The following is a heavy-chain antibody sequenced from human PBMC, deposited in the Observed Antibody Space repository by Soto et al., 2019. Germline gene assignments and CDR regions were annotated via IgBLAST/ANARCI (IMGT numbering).Heavy chain of an antibody. CDR1: GYTFTSYD. V-gene: IGHV1-8*01. J-gene: IGHJ5*02. D-gene: IGHD1-26*01. Sequence: ASVKVSCKASGYTFTSYDINWVRQATGQGLEWMGWMNPNSGNTGYAQKFQGRVTMTRNTSISTAYMELSSLRSVDTAVYYCAKNTGPTINWFDPWGQGTQVTVSS. CDR3: AKNTGPTINWFDP. CDR2: MNPNSGNT.